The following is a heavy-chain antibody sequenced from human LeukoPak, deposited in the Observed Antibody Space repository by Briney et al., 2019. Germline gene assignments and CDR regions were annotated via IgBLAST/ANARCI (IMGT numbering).Heavy chain of an antibody. CDR3: AKGPLTEVAGTTWDY. Sequence: PGGSLRLSCAASGFTFSIYAMSWVRQTPGKGLEWVSAISGSGGNTYYADSVKGRFTISRDNSKDTLYLQMNSLGADDTAVYYCAKGPLTEVAGTTWDYWGQGTLVTVSS. J-gene: IGHJ4*02. D-gene: IGHD6-19*01. CDR1: GFTFSIYA. V-gene: IGHV3-23*01. CDR2: ISGSGGNT.